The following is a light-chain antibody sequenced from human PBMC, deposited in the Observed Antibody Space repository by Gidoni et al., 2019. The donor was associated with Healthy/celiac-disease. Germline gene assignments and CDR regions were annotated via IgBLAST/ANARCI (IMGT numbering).Light chain of an antibody. CDR1: SSDVGGYNY. CDR2: EVS. CDR3: SSYTSSSTGVYV. Sequence: QSALTQPASVSGSPGQSITISCTGTSSDVGGYNYVSWYQQHPGKAPKLMIYEVSNRPSGVSNRFSGSKSGNTASLTISGLQAEDEAEYYCSSYTSSSTGVYVFGTGTKVTVL. J-gene: IGLJ1*01. V-gene: IGLV2-14*01.